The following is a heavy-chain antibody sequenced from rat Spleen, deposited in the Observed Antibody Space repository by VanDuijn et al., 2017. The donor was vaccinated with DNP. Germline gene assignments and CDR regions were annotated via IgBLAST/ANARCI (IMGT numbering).Heavy chain of an antibody. J-gene: IGHJ2*01. CDR2: TSSGGST. CDR1: GFSLTSYA. D-gene: IGHD1-11*01. Sequence: QVQLKESGPGLVQPSQTLSLTCTVSGFSLTSYAVSWVRQPPGKGLEWIAATSSGGSTYYNSALKSRLSISRDTSKSQVFLKMNSLQTEDTAIYFCARGGYGGYSPLDWGQGVMVTVSS. V-gene: IGHV2S12*01. CDR3: ARGGYGGYSPLD.